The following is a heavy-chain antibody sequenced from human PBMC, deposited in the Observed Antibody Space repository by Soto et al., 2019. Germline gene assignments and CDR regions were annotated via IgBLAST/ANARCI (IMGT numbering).Heavy chain of an antibody. J-gene: IGHJ4*02. V-gene: IGHV4-39*01. CDR2: VYYTGST. D-gene: IGHD3-16*01. Sequence: SETLSLTCTVSGGSIRDSTYFWAWIRQPPGKGLEWIGCVYYTGSTYYNPSLKSRVTLAIDTSKNQFSLKLTSVTAADTAVYFCARYVAVFDYWGQGTLVTVSS. CDR3: ARYVAVFDY. CDR1: GGSIRDSTYF.